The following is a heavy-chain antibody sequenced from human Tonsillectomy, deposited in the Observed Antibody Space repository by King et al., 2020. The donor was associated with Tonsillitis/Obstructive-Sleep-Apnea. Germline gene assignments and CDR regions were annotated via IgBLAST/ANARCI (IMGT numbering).Heavy chain of an antibody. D-gene: IGHD2-2*01. CDR1: GGSISSYY. CDR3: ARAQPENCSSTSCFQYFDY. J-gene: IGHJ4*02. V-gene: IGHV4-59*01. CDR2: IYYSGST. Sequence: VQLQESGPGLVKPSETLSLTCTVSGGSISSYYWSWIRQPPGKGLEWIGYIYYSGSTNYNPSLESRVTISVDTSKKPFSLKLSSVTAADTAVYYCARAQPENCSSTSCFQYFDYWGQGTLVTVSS.